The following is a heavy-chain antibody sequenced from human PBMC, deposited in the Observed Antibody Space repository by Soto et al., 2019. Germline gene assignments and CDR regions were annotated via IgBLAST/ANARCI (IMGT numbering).Heavy chain of an antibody. J-gene: IGHJ4*02. CDR3: TRVQSGNYVSFDY. D-gene: IGHD3-22*01. V-gene: IGHV3-74*01. CDR1: GFTFSDYW. CDR2: LNSDGTTT. Sequence: EVQLAESGGGLVQPGGSLRLSCEASGFTFSDYWMHWVRQAPGKGLVWVSRLNSDGTTTSYADSVKGRFTISRDSAKNTLYLQMNSLRAEDTAVYYCTRVQSGNYVSFDYWAREAWAPSPQ.